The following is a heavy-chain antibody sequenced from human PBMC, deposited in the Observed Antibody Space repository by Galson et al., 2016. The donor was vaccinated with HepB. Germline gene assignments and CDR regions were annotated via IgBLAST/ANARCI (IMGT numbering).Heavy chain of an antibody. Sequence: EPLSLTCSVSGGSISSTTYYWVWIRQSPGKGPEWIGSINYSGDTYYDESLKSRVTISVDTSKSQFSLRLRSVTAADTAVYYCASIVVVSSAPTNYFDYWGQGMLVTVSS. CDR2: INYSGDT. J-gene: IGHJ4*02. CDR1: GGSISSTTYY. CDR3: ASIVVVSSAPTNYFDY. D-gene: IGHD2-21*01. V-gene: IGHV4-39*01.